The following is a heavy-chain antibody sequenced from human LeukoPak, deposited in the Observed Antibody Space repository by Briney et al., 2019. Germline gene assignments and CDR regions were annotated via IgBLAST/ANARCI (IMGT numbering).Heavy chain of an antibody. V-gene: IGHV1-18*01. CDR3: ARGEYELVGDY. J-gene: IGHJ4*02. D-gene: IGHD6-13*01. CDR2: ISPYNGNT. CDR1: GYTFTSYD. Sequence: ASVKVSCKASGYTFTSYDINWVRQATGQGLEWMGWISPYNGNTNYAQKLQGRVTLTTDISTSTAYMEVRSLRSDDTAVYYCARGEYELVGDYWGQGTLVTVSS.